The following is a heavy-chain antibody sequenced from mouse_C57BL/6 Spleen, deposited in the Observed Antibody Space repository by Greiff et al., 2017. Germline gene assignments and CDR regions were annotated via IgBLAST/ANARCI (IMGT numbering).Heavy chain of an antibody. CDR3: AREGGRLPYFDY. CDR2: ISDGGSYT. D-gene: IGHD2-4*01. J-gene: IGHJ2*01. CDR1: GFTFSSYA. V-gene: IGHV5-4*01. Sequence: EVKLVESGGGLVKPGGSLKLSCAASGFTFSSYAMSWVRQTPEKRLEWVATISDGGSYTYYPDNVKGRFTISRDNAKNNLYLQMSHLKSEDTAMYYCAREGGRLPYFDYWGQGTTLTVSS.